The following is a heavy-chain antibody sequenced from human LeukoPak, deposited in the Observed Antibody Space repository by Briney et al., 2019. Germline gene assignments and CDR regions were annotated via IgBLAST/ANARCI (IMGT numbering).Heavy chain of an antibody. CDR2: ISSTSSTI. CDR3: ATTPSGSYFHFDY. D-gene: IGHD1-26*01. J-gene: IGHJ4*02. V-gene: IGHV3-48*04. Sequence: GGSLRLSCAASGFTFSSYGMNWVRQAPGKGLEWVSYISSTSSTIYYADSVKGRFTISRDNAKNSLYLQMNSLRAEDTAVYYCATTPSGSYFHFDYWGQGTLVTVSS. CDR1: GFTFSSYG.